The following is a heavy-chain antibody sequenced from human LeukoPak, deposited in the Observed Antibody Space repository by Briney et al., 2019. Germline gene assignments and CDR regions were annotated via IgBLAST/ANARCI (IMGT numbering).Heavy chain of an antibody. Sequence: ASVKVSCKASGYTFTDYYMHWVRQAPGQGLEWMVWINTNSGGTDYAQKFQDRVTMTRDTSINTAYMDLSRLTSDDTAVYFCATAGAILGLITIGGQGTRVTVSS. CDR3: ATAGAILGLITI. D-gene: IGHD3/OR15-3a*01. CDR2: INTNSGGT. CDR1: GYTFTDYY. V-gene: IGHV1-2*02. J-gene: IGHJ4*02.